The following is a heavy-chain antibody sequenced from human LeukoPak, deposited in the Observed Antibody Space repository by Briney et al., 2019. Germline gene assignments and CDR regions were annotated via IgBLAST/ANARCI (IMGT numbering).Heavy chain of an antibody. CDR2: ISNIGTSI. CDR1: GFTFSRYS. D-gene: IGHD5-12*01. V-gene: IGHV3-21*01. Sequence: GGSLRLSCAVSGFTFSRYSMNWVRQAPGKGLEWVSSISNIGTSIYYADSVKGRFTISRDNSKNTLYLQMNSLRAEDTAVYYCARGPSGYHNTGGQGTLVTVSS. J-gene: IGHJ4*02. CDR3: ARGPSGYHNT.